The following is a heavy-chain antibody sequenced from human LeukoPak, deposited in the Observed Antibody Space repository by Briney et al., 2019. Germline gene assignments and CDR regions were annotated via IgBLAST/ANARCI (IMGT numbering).Heavy chain of an antibody. V-gene: IGHV4-30-4*02. CDR1: GGSISSGDYY. J-gene: IGHJ5*02. CDR2: MYYSGST. CDR3: ARPYYYDSRIDP. D-gene: IGHD3-22*01. Sequence: SDTLSLTCTVSGGSISSGDYYWSWIRQPPGKGLERLAYMYYSGSTYYNPSLKSRVTMSADTSKNQLSLKLSSVTAADTAVYYCARPYYYDSRIDPWGQGILVTVSS.